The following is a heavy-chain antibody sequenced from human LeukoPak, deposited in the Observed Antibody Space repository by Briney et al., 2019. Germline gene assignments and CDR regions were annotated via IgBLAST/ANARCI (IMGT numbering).Heavy chain of an antibody. Sequence: GGSLRLSCSASGFPFSSYAMHWVRQAPGKGLEYVSAISDSGGSTYYADSVKGRFTISRDNSKNTLYLQMNSLRAEDTAVYFCVRGYSFGPYGMDVWGQGTTVTVSS. CDR2: ISDSGGST. CDR3: VRGYSFGPYGMDV. D-gene: IGHD2-15*01. J-gene: IGHJ6*02. CDR1: GFPFSSYA. V-gene: IGHV3-64D*09.